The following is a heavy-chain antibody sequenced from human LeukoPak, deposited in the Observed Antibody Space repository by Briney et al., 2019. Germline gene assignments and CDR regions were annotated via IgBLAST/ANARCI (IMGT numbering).Heavy chain of an antibody. CDR3: SSDLYSSSWLPGNYFHGMDV. CDR2: SRSRAYGGTT. Sequence: GGSLRLSCTVSGIPLRDYSVSWMRQAPGRGLEWVGYSRSRAYGGTTEYAASVKGRFSISRDDSKNVAYLQMNSLTTEDTAVYYCSSDLYSSSWLPGNYFHGMDVWGQGTTVTVSS. V-gene: IGHV3-49*03. D-gene: IGHD2-2*01. J-gene: IGHJ6*02. CDR1: GIPLRDYS.